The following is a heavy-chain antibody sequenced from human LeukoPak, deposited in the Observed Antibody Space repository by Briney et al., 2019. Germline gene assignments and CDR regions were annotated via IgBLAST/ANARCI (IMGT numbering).Heavy chain of an antibody. CDR2: VNPNSGDT. CDR3: ARGESSGWALDY. CDR1: GYTFTSYD. V-gene: IGHV1-8*01. D-gene: IGHD6-19*01. Sequence: ASVRVSCKASGYTFTSYDINWVRQATGQGLEWMGRVNPNSGDTDYAQKFQGRVTMTRDTSTSTVYMELSSLRSEDTAVYYCARGESSGWALDYWGQGTLVTVSS. J-gene: IGHJ4*02.